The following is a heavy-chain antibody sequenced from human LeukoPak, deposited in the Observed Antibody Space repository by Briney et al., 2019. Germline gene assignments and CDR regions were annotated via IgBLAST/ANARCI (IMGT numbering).Heavy chain of an antibody. Sequence: GGSLRLSCAASGFTFSSYSMNWVRQAPGKGLEWVSYISSSSNTIYYADSVKGRFTVSRDNAKNSLYLQMNSLRAEDTAVYYCARLGLRYFDWLGSVDYWGQGTLVTVSS. CDR3: ARLGLRYFDWLGSVDY. CDR1: GFTFSSYS. J-gene: IGHJ4*02. V-gene: IGHV3-48*01. D-gene: IGHD3-9*01. CDR2: ISSSSNTI.